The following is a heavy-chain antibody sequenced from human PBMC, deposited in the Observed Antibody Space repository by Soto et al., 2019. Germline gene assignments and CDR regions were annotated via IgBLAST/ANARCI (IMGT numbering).Heavy chain of an antibody. V-gene: IGHV3-74*01. J-gene: IGHJ4*02. CDR3: VRDFRGAVAGSEFVH. CDR1: GFSFVSYW. CDR2: INGNADNS. Sequence: EVQLAESGGGLVLTGGSLRLSCAASGFSFVSYWMHWVRQVPGEGLAWVSRINGNADNSDYADSVKGRFTISRDNAMNRLYLQRDSLRADDTGVYYCVRDFRGAVAGSEFVHWGQGTLVTVSS. D-gene: IGHD6-19*01.